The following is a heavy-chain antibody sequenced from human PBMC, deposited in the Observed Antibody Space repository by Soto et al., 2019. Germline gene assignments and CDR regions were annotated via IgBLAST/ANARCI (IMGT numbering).Heavy chain of an antibody. CDR2: IKQDGSGK. V-gene: IGHV3-7*03. CDR3: ARVRGTGDYFDY. J-gene: IGHJ4*02. CDR1: GFTFSSYW. Sequence: VGSLRLSCAASGFTFSSYWMSWVRQAPGKGLEWVADIKQDGSGKYYVDSVKGRFTISRDNAKNSLYLQMNSLRAEDTAVYYCARVRGTGDYFDYWGQGTLVTVSS. D-gene: IGHD1-1*01.